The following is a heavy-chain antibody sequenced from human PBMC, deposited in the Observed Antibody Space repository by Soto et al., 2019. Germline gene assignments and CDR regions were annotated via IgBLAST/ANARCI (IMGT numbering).Heavy chain of an antibody. J-gene: IGHJ3*02. Sequence: LSLTCTVSGGSVSSGAYYWTWIRQRPGKGLEWIGYIYYSGSTYYSPSLKSRLSISLDTSKNQFSLRLSSVTAADTAMYYCARARLRAVYAFDIWGQGTMVTVSS. V-gene: IGHV4-31*03. CDR1: GGSVSSGAYY. CDR3: ARARLRAVYAFDI. CDR2: IYYSGST. D-gene: IGHD5-12*01.